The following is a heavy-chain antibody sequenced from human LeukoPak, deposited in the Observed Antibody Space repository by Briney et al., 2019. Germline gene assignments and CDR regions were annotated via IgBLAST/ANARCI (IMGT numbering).Heavy chain of an antibody. CDR2: ISGTGGST. D-gene: IGHD2-21*01. CDR3: AKGSVAIPQFFKS. CDR1: GFSFRNYA. J-gene: IGHJ4*02. V-gene: IGHV3-23*01. Sequence: PGGSLRLSCEASGFSFRNYAMNWVRQAPGKGLEWVASISGTGGSTFYADFAKGRFIISRDNSRDTLSLQLNSLTGTDTALYFCAKGSVAIPQFFKSWGRGILVIVSS.